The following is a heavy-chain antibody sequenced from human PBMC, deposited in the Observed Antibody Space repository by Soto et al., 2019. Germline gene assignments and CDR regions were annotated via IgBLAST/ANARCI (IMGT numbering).Heavy chain of an antibody. V-gene: IGHV3-9*01. CDR2: INWNAGSI. D-gene: IGHD5-18*01. Sequence: GGSLRLSCAASGFTFDDYAMHWVRQAPGKGLEWVSVINWNAGSIGYADSVKGRFTISKDIAKNSLYLQMNSLRAEDTALYYCAKALSGYTYGPFDYWGRGTLVTVSS. J-gene: IGHJ4*02. CDR3: AKALSGYTYGPFDY. CDR1: GFTFDDYA.